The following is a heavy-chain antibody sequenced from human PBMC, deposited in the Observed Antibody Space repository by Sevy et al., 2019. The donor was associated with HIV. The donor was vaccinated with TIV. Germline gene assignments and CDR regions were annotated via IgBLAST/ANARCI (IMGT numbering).Heavy chain of an antibody. V-gene: IGHV6-1*01. CDR2: TYYRSTWHN. D-gene: IGHD6-19*01. Sequence: SQTLSLTCAISGDSVSSNSVAWNWIRQSPSRGLEWLGRTYYRSTWHNDYAVSVKSRITINPDTSKNQYSLQLNSVTPGDTAVYYCARTTSGWFDYWGQGTPVTVSS. J-gene: IGHJ4*02. CDR1: GDSVSSNSVA. CDR3: ARTTSGWFDY.